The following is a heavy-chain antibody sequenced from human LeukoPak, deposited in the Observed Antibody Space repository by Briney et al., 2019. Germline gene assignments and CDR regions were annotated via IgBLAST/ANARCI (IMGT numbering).Heavy chain of an antibody. Sequence: GRSLRLSCAASGFTFDDYAMHWVRQAPGKGLEWVSGISWNSGSIGYADSVKGRFTISRDNAKNSLYLRMNSLRAEDTAVYYCARDGAMVRGVIYGMDVWGQGTTVTVSS. J-gene: IGHJ6*02. D-gene: IGHD3-10*01. V-gene: IGHV3-9*01. CDR3: ARDGAMVRGVIYGMDV. CDR2: ISWNSGSI. CDR1: GFTFDDYA.